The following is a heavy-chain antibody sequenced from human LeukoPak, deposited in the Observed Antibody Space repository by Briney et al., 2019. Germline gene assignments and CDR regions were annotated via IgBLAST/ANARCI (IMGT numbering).Heavy chain of an antibody. J-gene: IGHJ4*02. CDR2: IKEDGSET. CDR3: SKSLNY. V-gene: IGHV3-7*01. Sequence: GGSLRLSCAASGFAFSRNDMFWVRQAPGKGLEWVANIKEDGSETYYVDSAKGRFTISRDNAKNSLFLQVDSLRVEDTAIYYCSKSLNYWGQGTLVTVSP. CDR1: GFAFSRND.